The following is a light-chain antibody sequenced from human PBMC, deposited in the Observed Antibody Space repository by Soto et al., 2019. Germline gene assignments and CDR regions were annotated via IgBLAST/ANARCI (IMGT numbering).Light chain of an antibody. CDR2: DVS. V-gene: IGLV2-14*03. J-gene: IGLJ2*01. CDR3: SSYTSSITVV. Sequence: QSALTQPASVSGSPGQSITISCTGTSSDVGGYNYVSWYQQHPGKAPKVMIYDVSNRPSGVSNRFSGSKSGNTASLSISGLQAEDEADYYCSSYTSSITVVFGGGTQLTVL. CDR1: SSDVGGYNY.